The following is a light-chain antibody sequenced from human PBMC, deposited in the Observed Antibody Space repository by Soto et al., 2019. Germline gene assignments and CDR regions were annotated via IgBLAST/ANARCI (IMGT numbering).Light chain of an antibody. V-gene: IGKV3-15*01. CDR2: GAS. CDR1: QSVSSN. J-gene: IGKJ2*01. Sequence: EMVMTQSPATLSVSPGERATRSCRASQSVSSNLAWYQQTPGQPPRLLIYGASTRATGIPARFSGSGSGTEFTLTISSLQSEDFAVYYCHQYKNWPSTFGQGTKLEIK. CDR3: HQYKNWPST.